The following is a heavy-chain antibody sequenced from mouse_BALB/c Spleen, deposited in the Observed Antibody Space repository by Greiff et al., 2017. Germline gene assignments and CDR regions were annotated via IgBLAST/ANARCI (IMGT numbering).Heavy chain of an antibody. CDR3: ARDYYGNPGAY. CDR1: GFTFSSYA. J-gene: IGHJ3*01. D-gene: IGHD2-1*01. Sequence: EVKLMESGGGLVKPGGSLKLSCAASGFTFSSYAMSWVRQTPEKRLEWVASISSGGSTYYPDSVKGRFTISRDNARNILYLQMSSLRSEDTAMYYCARDYYGNPGAYWGQGTLVTVSA. V-gene: IGHV5-6-5*01. CDR2: ISSGGST.